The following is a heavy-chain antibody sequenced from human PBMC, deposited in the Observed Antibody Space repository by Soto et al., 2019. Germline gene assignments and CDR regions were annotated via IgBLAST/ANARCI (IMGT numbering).Heavy chain of an antibody. CDR1: GYSFTSYW. CDR2: IYPGDSDT. J-gene: IGHJ6*02. CDR3: ARQVGSSYCSPRYYGMDV. D-gene: IGHD1-26*01. V-gene: IGHV5-51*01. Sequence: GESLKISCKGSGYSFTSYWIGWVRQMPGKGLEWMGIIYPGDSDTRYSPSFQGQVTISADKSISTAYLQWSSLKASDTAMYYCARQVGSSYCSPRYYGMDVWGQGTTVTVSS.